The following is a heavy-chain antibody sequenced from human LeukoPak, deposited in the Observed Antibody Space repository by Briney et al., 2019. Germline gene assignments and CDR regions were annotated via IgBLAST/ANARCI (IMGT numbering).Heavy chain of an antibody. J-gene: IGHJ4*02. CDR2: ISGSGGST. CDR3: ANTNRGPRVYYFDY. CDR1: GFTFSSYA. D-gene: IGHD2-8*01. V-gene: IGHV3-23*01. Sequence: PGRSLRLSCAASGFTFSSYAMHWVRQAPGKGLEWVSAISGSGGSTYYADSVKGRFTISRDNSKNTLYLQMNSLRAEDTAVYYCANTNRGPRVYYFDYWGQGTLVTVSS.